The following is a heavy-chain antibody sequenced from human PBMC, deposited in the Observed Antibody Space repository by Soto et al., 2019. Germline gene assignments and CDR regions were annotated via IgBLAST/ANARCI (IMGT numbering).Heavy chain of an antibody. Sequence: VQLLESGGDLVQPGGSLRLSCAASGFTFSSLWMTWVRQAPGKGLECVANIKEDGSVKYYVDSVKGRFTISRDNAKNSLYLQMVGLRAEDTAVYYCARATRSPDFRGQGTLVTVSS. CDR3: ARATRSPDF. J-gene: IGHJ4*02. CDR1: GFTFSSLW. V-gene: IGHV3-7*05. CDR2: IKEDGSVK.